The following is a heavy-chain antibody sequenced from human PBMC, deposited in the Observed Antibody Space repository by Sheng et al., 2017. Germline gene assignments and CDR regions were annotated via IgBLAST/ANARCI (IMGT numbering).Heavy chain of an antibody. CDR3: ARESQSIFDY. V-gene: IGHV3-11*04. CDR2: ISSRGRTT. Sequence: VQLVESGGGLVQPGGSLRLSCAASGFTFSDHYMDWVRQAPGKGLEYVSYISSRGRTTYHTDSVKGRFTISRDNAKNSLYLQMNSLRAEDTAVYYCARESQSIFDYWGQGTLVTVSS. J-gene: IGHJ4*02. CDR1: GFTFSDHY.